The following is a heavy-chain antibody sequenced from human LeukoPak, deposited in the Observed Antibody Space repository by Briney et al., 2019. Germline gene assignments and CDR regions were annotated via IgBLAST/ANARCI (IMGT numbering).Heavy chain of an antibody. CDR3: ARDPSGLAYYDFWSGYSDY. CDR2: IKQDGSEK. J-gene: IGHJ4*02. V-gene: IGHV3-7*01. D-gene: IGHD3-3*01. Sequence: PGGSLRLSCAASGFTFGSYWMSWVRQAPGKGLEWVANIKQDGSEKYYVDSVKGRFTISRDNAKNSLYLQMNSLRAEDTAVYYCARDPSGLAYYDFWSGYSDYWGQGTLVTVSS. CDR1: GFTFGSYW.